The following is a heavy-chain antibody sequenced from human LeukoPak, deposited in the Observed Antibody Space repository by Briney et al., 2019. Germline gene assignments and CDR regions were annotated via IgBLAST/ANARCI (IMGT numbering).Heavy chain of an antibody. V-gene: IGHV4-34*01. J-gene: IGHJ6*03. CDR1: GGSFSGYY. D-gene: IGHD4-23*01. CDR2: INHSGST. CDR3: ASRPTPPYYYYMDV. Sequence: SETLSLTCTVYGGSFSGYYWNWIRQPPGKGLEWIGEINHSGSTNYNPSLKNRVTISVDTSKNQFSLKLNSVTAADTAVYYCASRPTPPYYYYMDVWGKGTTVTVSS.